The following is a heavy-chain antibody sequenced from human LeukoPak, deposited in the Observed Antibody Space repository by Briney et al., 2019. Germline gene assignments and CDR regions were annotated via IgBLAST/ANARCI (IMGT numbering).Heavy chain of an antibody. Sequence: SETLSLTCTVSGGSISSYYWSWIRQPAGKGLEWIGRIYTSGSTNYNPSLKSRVTMSVDTSKNQFSPKLSSVTAADTAVYYCARDNLGYCSGGSCGRWFDPWGQGTLVTVSS. J-gene: IGHJ5*02. CDR3: ARDNLGYCSGGSCGRWFDP. V-gene: IGHV4-4*07. CDR1: GGSISSYY. CDR2: IYTSGST. D-gene: IGHD2-15*01.